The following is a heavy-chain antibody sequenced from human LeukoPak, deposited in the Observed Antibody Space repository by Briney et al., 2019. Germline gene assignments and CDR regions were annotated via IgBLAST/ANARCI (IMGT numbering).Heavy chain of an antibody. V-gene: IGHV3-7*01. Sequence: GGSLRLSCAASGFTFSSHWMSWVRQAPGKGLEWVANIKQDGSEKYYVDSVKGRFTISRDNAKNSLYLQMNSLRAEDTAVYYCARGDYYDSSGYPGHIDYWGQGTLVTVSS. D-gene: IGHD3-22*01. J-gene: IGHJ4*02. CDR3: ARGDYYDSSGYPGHIDY. CDR1: GFTFSSHW. CDR2: IKQDGSEK.